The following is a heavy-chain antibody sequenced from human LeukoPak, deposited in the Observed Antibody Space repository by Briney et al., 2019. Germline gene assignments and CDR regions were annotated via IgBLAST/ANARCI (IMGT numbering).Heavy chain of an antibody. Sequence: GGSLRLSCAASGFTFSTYWMSWVRQAPGKGLEWVANMKQDGSQTSYVDSVRGRFTISRDNAKNSLFLQMNSLTAEDTAVYYCARLYCSGATCYANLDYWGQGTLVAISS. CDR2: MKQDGSQT. CDR3: ARLYCSGATCYANLDY. D-gene: IGHD2-15*01. CDR1: GFTFSTYW. V-gene: IGHV3-7*04. J-gene: IGHJ4*02.